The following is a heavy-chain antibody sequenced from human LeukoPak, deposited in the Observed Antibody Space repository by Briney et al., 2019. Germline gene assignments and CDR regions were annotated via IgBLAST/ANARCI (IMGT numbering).Heavy chain of an antibody. Sequence: GGSLRLSCAASGFTFSSYEMNWVRQAPGKGLEWVSYISSSGSTIYYADSVKGRFTISRDNAKNSLYLQMNSLRAEDTAVYYCARDSNQGYSYGVYDYWGQGTLVTVSS. J-gene: IGHJ4*02. CDR3: ARDSNQGYSYGVYDY. V-gene: IGHV3-48*03. CDR1: GFTFSSYE. D-gene: IGHD5-18*01. CDR2: ISSSGSTI.